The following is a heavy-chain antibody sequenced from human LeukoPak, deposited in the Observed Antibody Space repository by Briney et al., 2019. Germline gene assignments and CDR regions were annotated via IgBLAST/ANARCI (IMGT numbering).Heavy chain of an antibody. V-gene: IGHV3-23*01. D-gene: IGHD4-17*01. CDR3: AKETDYGYYFDY. Sequence: PGGSLRLSCAASGFTFSSYSMNWVRQAPGKGLEWVSAISGSGGSTYYADSVKGRFTISRDNSKNTLYLQMNSLRAEDTAVYYCAKETDYGYYFDYWGPGTLVTVSS. CDR1: GFTFSSYS. J-gene: IGHJ4*02. CDR2: ISGSGGST.